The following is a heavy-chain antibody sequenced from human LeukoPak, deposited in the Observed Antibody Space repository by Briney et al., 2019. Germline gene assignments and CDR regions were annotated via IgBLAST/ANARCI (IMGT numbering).Heavy chain of an antibody. CDR2: IISSSTTI. Sequence: PGGSLRLSCTASGFTFSSYSMNWVRQAPGKGLEWISYIISSSTTIYYADSVKGRFTVSRDNAKNSLYLQMNSLIAEDTAVYYCASYLTSIPSGMDVWGQGTTVTVSS. V-gene: IGHV3-48*01. CDR3: ASYLTSIPSGMDV. CDR1: GFTFSSYS. D-gene: IGHD2/OR15-2a*01. J-gene: IGHJ6*02.